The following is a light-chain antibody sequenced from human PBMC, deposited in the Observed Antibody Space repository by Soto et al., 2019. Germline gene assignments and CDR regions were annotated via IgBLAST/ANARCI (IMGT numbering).Light chain of an antibody. CDR1: QSISSSY. CDR3: QLYGNSRYT. V-gene: IGKV3-20*01. CDR2: GAT. J-gene: IGKJ2*01. Sequence: EIVFTQSPGTLSLSPGERATLSCRASQSISSSYLAWYQQIPGQAPRLVIYGATTRATGIPDRFSGSGSGTDFTLTISRXEPEDFAVYYCQLYGNSRYTFGQGTKVDIK.